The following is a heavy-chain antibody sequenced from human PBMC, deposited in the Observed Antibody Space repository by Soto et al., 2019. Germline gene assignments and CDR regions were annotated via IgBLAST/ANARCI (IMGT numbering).Heavy chain of an antibody. J-gene: IGHJ6*02. CDR2: IYWDDDK. CDR3: VQSRCGGDCLQSYSSHSYYGLDV. Sequence: QITLKESGPTLVKPTQTLTLTGTFSGLSLSTTGVGVGWIRQPPGKALEWLALIYWDDDKRYSPSLKSRLTITKDPSKNQVVLTMTNMDPVDTATYYCVQSRCGGDCLQSYSSHSYYGLDVWGQGTTVTVSS. CDR1: GLSLSTTGVG. D-gene: IGHD2-21*02. V-gene: IGHV2-5*02.